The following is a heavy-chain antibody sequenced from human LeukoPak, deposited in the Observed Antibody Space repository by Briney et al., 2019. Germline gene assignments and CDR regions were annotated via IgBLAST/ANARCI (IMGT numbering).Heavy chain of an antibody. CDR1: GFTFSTYA. CDR3: AREPLVRGVMWFDP. CDR2: ISYDGSNK. D-gene: IGHD3-10*01. J-gene: IGHJ5*02. Sequence: GRSLRLSCAASGFTFSTYAMHWVRQAPGKGLEWVAVISYDGSNKYYLDSVKGRFTISRDNSKNTLYLQMNSLRAEDTALYYCAREPLVRGVMWFDPWGQGTLVTVSS. V-gene: IGHV3-30-3*01.